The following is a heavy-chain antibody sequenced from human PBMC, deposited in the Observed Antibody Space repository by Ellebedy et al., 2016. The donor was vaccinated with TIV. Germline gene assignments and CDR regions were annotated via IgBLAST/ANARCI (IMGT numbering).Heavy chain of an antibody. D-gene: IGHD2-8*01. J-gene: IGHJ5*02. CDR3: AKDLFFRGIVLMVYEVRGP. CDR1: GFTFSSYA. Sequence: GGSLRLXCAASGFTFSSYAMSWVRQAPGKGLEWVSAISGSGGSTYYADSVKGRFTISRDNSKNTLYLQMNSLRAEDTAVYYCAKDLFFRGIVLMVYEVRGPWGQGTLVTVSS. CDR2: ISGSGGST. V-gene: IGHV3-23*01.